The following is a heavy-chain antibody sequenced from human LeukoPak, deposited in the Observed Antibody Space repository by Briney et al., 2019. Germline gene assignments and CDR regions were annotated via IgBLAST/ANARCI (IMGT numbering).Heavy chain of an antibody. CDR2: ISYDGSNK. V-gene: IGHV3-30*03. D-gene: IGHD6-13*01. CDR1: VFTFNRCW. Sequence: GGSLRLSCVVSVFTFNRCWMNWVRQAPGKGLEWVAVISYDGSNKYYADSVKGRFTISRDNSKNTLYLQVNSLRAEDTAVYYCARDGFSSSWYSILWGQGTLVTVSS. J-gene: IGHJ4*02. CDR3: ARDGFSSSWYSIL.